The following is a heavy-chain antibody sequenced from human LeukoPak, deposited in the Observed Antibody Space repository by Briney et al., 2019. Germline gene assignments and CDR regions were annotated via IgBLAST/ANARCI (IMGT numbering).Heavy chain of an antibody. CDR3: AGGVDTDLHH. J-gene: IGHJ5*02. Sequence: SQTLSLTCAISGDSVSSNSAAWNWIRQSPSRGLEWLGRTYYRSKWSSNYAVSVKSRITIHPDTSKNQFSLQLNSVTPEDTAVYYCAGGVDTDLHHWGQGTLVTVSS. V-gene: IGHV6-1*01. CDR2: TYYRSKWSS. CDR1: GDSVSSNSAA. D-gene: IGHD5-18*01.